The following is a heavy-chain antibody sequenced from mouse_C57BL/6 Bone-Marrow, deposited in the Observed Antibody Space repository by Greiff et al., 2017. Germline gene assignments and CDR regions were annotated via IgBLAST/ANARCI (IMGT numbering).Heavy chain of an antibody. CDR2: ISSGGGYI. CDR3: TRDWGRLQDY. D-gene: IGHD2-2*01. CDR1: GFTFSSYA. Sequence: DVMLVESGEGLVKPGGSLKLSCAASGFTFSSYAMSWVRQTPEKRLEWVAYISSGGGYIYYADTVKGRFTISRDNARNTLYLQMSSLKSEDTAMYYCTRDWGRLQDYGGQGTTLTVSS. V-gene: IGHV5-9-1*02. J-gene: IGHJ2*01.